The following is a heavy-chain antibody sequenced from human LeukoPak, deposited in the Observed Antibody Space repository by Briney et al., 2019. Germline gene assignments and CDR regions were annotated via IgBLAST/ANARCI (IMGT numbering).Heavy chain of an antibody. D-gene: IGHD3-16*01. Sequence: QPGGSLRLSCAASGFTFSNHGMNWVRQAPGKGLEWLSGVSPPGGGTYYADSVKGRFTISRDDSKNTLSLQMNSLRVEDTAVYYCARDLAWGAFDYWGQGTLVTVSS. CDR2: VSPPGGGT. J-gene: IGHJ4*02. V-gene: IGHV3-23*01. CDR1: GFTFSNHG. CDR3: ARDLAWGAFDY.